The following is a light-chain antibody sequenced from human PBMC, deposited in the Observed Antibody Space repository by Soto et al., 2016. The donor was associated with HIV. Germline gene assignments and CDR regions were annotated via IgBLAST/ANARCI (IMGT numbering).Light chain of an antibody. J-gene: IGLJ1*01. Sequence: SYELTQPPSVSVAPGKTASISCGGNNIGIKSVHWYQQRPAQAPVLVVYDDTDRPSGIPEQFSASNSGNTATLTIGRVEAGDEADYYCQVWDSSSGHYVFGTGTKVTVL. CDR1: NIGIKS. CDR3: QVWDSSSGHYV. V-gene: IGLV3-21*03. CDR2: DDT.